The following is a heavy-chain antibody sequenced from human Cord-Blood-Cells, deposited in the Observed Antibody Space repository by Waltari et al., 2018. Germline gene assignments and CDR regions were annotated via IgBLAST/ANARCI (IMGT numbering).Heavy chain of an antibody. Sequence: QVQLQESGPGLVKPSQTLSLTCTVSGGSISSGGYYWSWIRQHPGKGPEWIGYIYYSGSTYYNPSLKSRVTISVDTSKNQFSLKLSSVTAADTAVYYCARVSAPLYYYGSGSYHYYFDYWGQGTLVTVSS. CDR1: GGSISSGGYY. CDR2: IYYSGST. V-gene: IGHV4-31*03. CDR3: ARVSAPLYYYGSGSYHYYFDY. D-gene: IGHD3-10*01. J-gene: IGHJ4*02.